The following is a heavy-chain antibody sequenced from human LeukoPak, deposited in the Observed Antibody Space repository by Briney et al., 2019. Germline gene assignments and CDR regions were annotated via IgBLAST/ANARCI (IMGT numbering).Heavy chain of an antibody. CDR3: ARGSITMIVVAPLGY. V-gene: IGHV3-30*19. CDR1: GFTFSSYG. Sequence: GGSLRLSCAASGFTFSSYGMHWVRQAPGKGLEWVAVIWYDGSNKYYADSVKGRFTISRDNSKNTLYLQMNSLRAEDTAVYYCARGSITMIVVAPLGYWGQGTLVTVSS. CDR2: IWYDGSNK. D-gene: IGHD3-22*01. J-gene: IGHJ4*02.